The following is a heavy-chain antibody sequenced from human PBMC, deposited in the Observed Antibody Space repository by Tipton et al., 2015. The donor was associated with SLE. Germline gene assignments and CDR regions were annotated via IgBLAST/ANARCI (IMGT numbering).Heavy chain of an antibody. V-gene: IGHV5-51*01. CDR2: IYPGDSDT. D-gene: IGHD6-6*01. CDR1: YW. CDR3: ARTDPEYISSSGVGY. Sequence: YWSWIRQPPGKGLEWMGIIYPGDSDTRYSPSFQGQVTISADKSISTAYLQWSSLKASGTAMYYWARTDPEYISSSGVGYWGQGTLVTVSS. J-gene: IGHJ4*02.